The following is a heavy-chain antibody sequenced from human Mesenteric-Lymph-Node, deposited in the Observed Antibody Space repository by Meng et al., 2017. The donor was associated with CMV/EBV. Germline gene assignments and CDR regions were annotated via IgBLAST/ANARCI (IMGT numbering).Heavy chain of an antibody. CDR2: ISAYNGNT. D-gene: IGHD3-10*01. V-gene: IGHV1-18*01. Sequence: ASVKVSCKASGYSFTSYGVDWVRQAPGQRLEWMGWISAYNGNTNYAQKLQGRVTMTTDTSTSTAYMELRSLRSDDTAVYYCAREGRGNYFDYWGQGTLVTVSS. J-gene: IGHJ4*02. CDR3: AREGRGNYFDY. CDR1: GYSFTSYG.